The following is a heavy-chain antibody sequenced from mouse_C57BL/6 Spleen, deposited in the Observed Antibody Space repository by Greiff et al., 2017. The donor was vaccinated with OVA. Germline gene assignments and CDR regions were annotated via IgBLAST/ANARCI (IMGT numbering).Heavy chain of an antibody. J-gene: IGHJ3*01. CDR3: TRNYYGSSYGAWFAY. CDR1: GYTFTSYW. V-gene: IGHV1-5*01. CDR2: IYPGNSDT. Sequence: VQLQQSGTVLARPGASVKMSCKTSGYTFTSYWMHWVKQRPGQGLEWIGAIYPGNSDTSYNQKFKGKAKLTAVTSASTAYMELSSLTNEDSAVYYCTRNYYGSSYGAWFAYWGQGTLVTVSA. D-gene: IGHD1-1*01.